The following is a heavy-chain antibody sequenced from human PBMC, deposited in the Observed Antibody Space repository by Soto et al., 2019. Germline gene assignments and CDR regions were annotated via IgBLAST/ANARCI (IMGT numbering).Heavy chain of an antibody. D-gene: IGHD7-27*01. J-gene: IGHJ6*03. CDR2: IIPILGTG. CDR1: GGTFTTDA. V-gene: IGHV1-69*08. Sequence: QVPLVQSGPEVMKSGSSVKVSCKLSGGTFTTDAISWLRRAPGQGLEWMGRIIPILGTGNYAQKFQGRVTITEDKSTNTGYMKLSSLTSEETAVYYCAREEGSSNMGTFPFYYLDVWGNGNTVTVSS. CDR3: AREEGSSNMGTFPFYYLDV.